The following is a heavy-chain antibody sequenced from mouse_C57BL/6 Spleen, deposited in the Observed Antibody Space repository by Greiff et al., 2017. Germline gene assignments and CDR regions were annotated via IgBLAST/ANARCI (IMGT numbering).Heavy chain of an antibody. V-gene: IGHV1-64*01. Sequence: VQLQQPGAELVKPGASVKLSCKASGYTFTSYWMHWVKQRPGQGLEWIGMIHPNSGSTNYNEKFKSKATLTVDKSSSTAYIQHSSLTSADSAVXSGAISDCEKKEGYFDYWGQGTTLTVSS. D-gene: IGHD2-13*01. CDR3: AISDCEKKEGYFDY. CDR1: GYTFTSYW. J-gene: IGHJ2*01. CDR2: IHPNSGST.